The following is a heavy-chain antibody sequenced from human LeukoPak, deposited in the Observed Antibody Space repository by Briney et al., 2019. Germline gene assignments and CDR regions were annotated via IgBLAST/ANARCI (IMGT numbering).Heavy chain of an antibody. Sequence: GGSLRLSCAASGFTFDDYAMHWVRQAPGKGLEWVSGISWNSGSIGYADSVKGRFTISRDNAKNSLYLQMNSLRAEDRALYYCAKDAHLPYYDFWSGYYTGFDYWGQGTLVTVSS. D-gene: IGHD3-3*01. CDR1: GFTFDDYA. CDR3: AKDAHLPYYDFWSGYYTGFDY. J-gene: IGHJ4*02. V-gene: IGHV3-9*01. CDR2: ISWNSGSI.